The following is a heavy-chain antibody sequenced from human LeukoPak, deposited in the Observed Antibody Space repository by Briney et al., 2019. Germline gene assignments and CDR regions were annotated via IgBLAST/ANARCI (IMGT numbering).Heavy chain of an antibody. CDR1: GGSISDYH. CDR3: ARYYDILTGYSNWFDP. Sequence: SETLSLTCTVSGGSISDYHWSWIRQPPGKGLEYIGYIYNSGRTFYNPSLKSRVTISVDTSKNQFSLKLSSVTAAGTAVYYCARYYDILTGYSNWFDPWGQGTLVTVSS. J-gene: IGHJ5*02. D-gene: IGHD3-9*01. CDR2: IYNSGRT. V-gene: IGHV4-59*01.